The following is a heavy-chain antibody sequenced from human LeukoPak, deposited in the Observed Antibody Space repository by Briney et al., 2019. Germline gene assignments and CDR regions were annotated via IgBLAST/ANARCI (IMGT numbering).Heavy chain of an antibody. CDR3: ARGPLGYCTNGVCYLSRGFDP. J-gene: IGHJ5*02. D-gene: IGHD2-8*01. CDR2: IYYSGST. Sequence: SETLSLTCTVSGGSISSSSYYWGWIRQPPGKGLEWIGSIYYSGSTYYNPSLKSRVTISVDTSKNQFSLKLSSVTAADTAVYYCARGPLGYCTNGVCYLSRGFDPWGQGTLVTVSS. V-gene: IGHV4-39*07. CDR1: GGSISSSSYY.